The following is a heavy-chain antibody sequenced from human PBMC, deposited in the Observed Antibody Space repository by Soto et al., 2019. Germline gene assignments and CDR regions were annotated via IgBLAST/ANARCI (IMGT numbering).Heavy chain of an antibody. CDR2: IYYSGST. V-gene: IGHV4-39*01. CDR3: ARRRLWFGVYYFDY. Sequence: PSETLSLTCTVSGGSISSSSYYWGWIRQPPGKGLEWIGSIYYSGSTYYNPSLKSRVTISVDTSKNQFSLKLSSVTAADTAVYYCARRRLWFGVYYFDYWGQGTLVTVSS. J-gene: IGHJ4*02. CDR1: GGSISSSSYY. D-gene: IGHD3-10*01.